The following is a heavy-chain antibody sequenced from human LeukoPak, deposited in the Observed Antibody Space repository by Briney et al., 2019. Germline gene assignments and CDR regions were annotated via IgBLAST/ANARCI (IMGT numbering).Heavy chain of an antibody. J-gene: IGHJ6*03. Sequence: GGSLRLSCAASEFTFSSQAMTWVRQAPGKGLEWVSSISAGGGSTFYADSAKGRFTMSRENSKKTLYLQMNSLRAEDTAVYYCAKDSSGWAHIYMDVWGKGTTVTVSS. CDR1: EFTFSSQA. D-gene: IGHD6-19*01. V-gene: IGHV3-23*01. CDR2: ISAGGGST. CDR3: AKDSSGWAHIYMDV.